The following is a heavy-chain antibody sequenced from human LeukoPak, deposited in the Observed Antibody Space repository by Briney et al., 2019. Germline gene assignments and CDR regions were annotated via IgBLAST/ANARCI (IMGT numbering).Heavy chain of an antibody. CDR2: IHHSGDT. CDR3: ARGEGGGSCYNN. V-gene: IGHV4-61*01. CDR1: GGSVSSDSYY. J-gene: IGHJ4*02. D-gene: IGHD2-15*01. Sequence: SETLSLTCTVSGGSVSSDSYYWSWIRQPPGKGLEWIGEIHHSGDTNHNPSLKSRVTISLDTSKNQFSLKLNSVTAADTATYYCARGEGGGSCYNNWGQGTQVTVSS.